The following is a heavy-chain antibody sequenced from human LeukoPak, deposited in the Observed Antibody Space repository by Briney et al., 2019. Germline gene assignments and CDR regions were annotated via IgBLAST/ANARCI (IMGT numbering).Heavy chain of an antibody. CDR1: GFNFGIYG. V-gene: IGHV3-33*01. CDR2: MWDDGTNE. Sequence: GGSLKLSCTASGFNFGIYGMHWVRQAPGKGLEWVAVMWDDGTNEYYVESVKGRFTISRDNGKRTLYLQMNSLRVEDTAVYYCARGYSRAAFDIWGQGTMVTVSS. D-gene: IGHD2-15*01. CDR3: ARGYSRAAFDI. J-gene: IGHJ3*02.